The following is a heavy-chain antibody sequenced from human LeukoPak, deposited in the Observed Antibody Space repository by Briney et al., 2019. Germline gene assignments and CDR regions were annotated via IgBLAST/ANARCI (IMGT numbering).Heavy chain of an antibody. J-gene: IGHJ4*02. V-gene: IGHV3-72*01. CDR3: TRRRFYFDY. CDR1: GFTFSDHY. CDR2: IGNKVNTYTT. Sequence: GGSLRLSCAASGFTFSDHYMDWVRQAPGKGLEWVGRIGNKVNTYTTEYAASVKGRFTNSRDDSKNSLYLQMNSLKTEDTAVYYCTRRRFYFDYWGQGTLVTVSS.